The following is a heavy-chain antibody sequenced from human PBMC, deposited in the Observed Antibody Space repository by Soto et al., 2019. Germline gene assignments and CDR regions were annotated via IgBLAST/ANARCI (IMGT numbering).Heavy chain of an antibody. CDR2: ISYDGSNK. CDR1: GFTFSSYG. Sequence: QVQLVESGGGVVQPGRSLRLSSAASGFTFSSYGMHWVRQAPGKGLEWVAVISYDGSNKYYADSVKGRFTISRYNSKNTLYPQMNSLRAEDTAVYYCAKSGDGYWGQGTLVTVSS. J-gene: IGHJ4*02. V-gene: IGHV3-30*18. D-gene: IGHD6-25*01. CDR3: AKSGDGY.